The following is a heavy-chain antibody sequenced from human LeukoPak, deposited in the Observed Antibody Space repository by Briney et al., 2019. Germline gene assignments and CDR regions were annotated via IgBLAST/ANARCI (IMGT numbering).Heavy chain of an antibody. CDR3: ARSGGYYGSGPRSWFDP. CDR2: INQDGSEK. J-gene: IGHJ5*02. D-gene: IGHD3-10*01. Sequence: GGSLRLSCAASGFTFSSYWMSWVRQAPGKGLEWVANINQDGSEKYYVDSVKGRFTISRDNARNSLYLQMNSLRAEDTAVYYCARSGGYYGSGPRSWFDPWGQGTLVTVSS. CDR1: GFTFSSYW. V-gene: IGHV3-7*01.